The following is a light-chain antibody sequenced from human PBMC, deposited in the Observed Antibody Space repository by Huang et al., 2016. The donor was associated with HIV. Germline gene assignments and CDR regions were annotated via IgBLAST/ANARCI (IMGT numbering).Light chain of an antibody. CDR3: QQRSNWA. J-gene: IGKJ5*01. CDR2: DAS. V-gene: IGKV3-11*01. Sequence: EIVLTQSPATLSLSPGERATLSCRASQSVSSYLAWYQQTPGQAPRLLIYDASNRATGIPARFSGSGSGTDFTLTISSLEPEDFAVYYCQQRSNWAFGQGTRLEIK. CDR1: QSVSSY.